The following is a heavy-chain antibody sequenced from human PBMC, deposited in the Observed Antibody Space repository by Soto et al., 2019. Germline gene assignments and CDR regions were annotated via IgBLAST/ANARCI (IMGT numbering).Heavy chain of an antibody. D-gene: IGHD3-3*01. CDR3: ARCRKGYYEASDP. V-gene: IGHV1-69*02. Sequence: QVQLVQSGAEVKKPGSSVKVSCKASGGTFSSYTISWVRQAPGQGLEWMGTIIPIHGIANYAHKFQGRVTITAEKSTSTAYMELSSLKSEDTAEDYGARCRKGYYEASDPWGEGTLVIVSS. CDR1: GGTFSSYT. J-gene: IGHJ5*02. CDR2: IIPIHGIA.